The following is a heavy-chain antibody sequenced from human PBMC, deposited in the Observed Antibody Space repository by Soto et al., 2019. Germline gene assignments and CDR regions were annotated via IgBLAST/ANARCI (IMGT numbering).Heavy chain of an antibody. CDR3: AREKQLVSTLSYSYYMDV. CDR1: GFTVSSNC. Sequence: EVQLVESGGGLVQPGGSLRLSCAASGFTVSSNCLSWVRQAPGKGLEWVSLIYSGGSTYYADSVKGRFTISRDNSKNTLYLQMNTERAEDTAVYYCAREKQLVSTLSYSYYMDVGGKGTTVPVPS. D-gene: IGHD6-6*01. CDR2: IYSGGST. J-gene: IGHJ6*03. V-gene: IGHV3-66*01.